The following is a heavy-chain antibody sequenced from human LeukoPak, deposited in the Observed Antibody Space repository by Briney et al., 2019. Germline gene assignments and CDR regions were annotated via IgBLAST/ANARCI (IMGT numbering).Heavy chain of an antibody. CDR1: GYTFTSNY. CDR2: ISPSGGST. CDR3: ARVGIFGVGPHFDY. J-gene: IGHJ4*02. V-gene: IGHV1-46*01. Sequence: ASVKVSCKAFGYTFTSNYMHWVRQAPGQGPEWMGVISPSGGSTTYAQKFQGRVTMTRDMSTSAVYMELSGLRSEDTAVYYCARVGIFGVGPHFDYWGQGTLVTVSS. D-gene: IGHD3-3*01.